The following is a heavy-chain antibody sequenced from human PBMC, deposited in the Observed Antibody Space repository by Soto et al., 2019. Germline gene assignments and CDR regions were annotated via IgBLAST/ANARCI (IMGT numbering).Heavy chain of an antibody. D-gene: IGHD6-19*01. J-gene: IGHJ4*02. CDR1: GFTFSSYA. Sequence: GGSLRLSCAASGFTFSSYAMSWVRQAPGKGLEWVSAISGSGGSTYYADSVKGRFTISRDNSKNTLYLQMNSLRAEDTAVYYCATFGYSSCWYGWGQGTLVTVSS. CDR2: ISGSGGST. V-gene: IGHV3-23*01. CDR3: ATFGYSSCWYG.